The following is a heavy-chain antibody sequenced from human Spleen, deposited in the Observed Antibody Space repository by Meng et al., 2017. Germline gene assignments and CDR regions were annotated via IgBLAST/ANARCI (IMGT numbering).Heavy chain of an antibody. D-gene: IGHD1-1*01. Sequence: GESLKISCAASGFTFSRYAMTWVRQAPGKGLEWVSAISGSGVSTYYADSVKGRFTISRDNSKNTLYLQMNSLRAENTAVYYCAKDREGTTADYFDYWGQGTLVTVSS. CDR2: ISGSGVST. CDR1: GFTFSRYA. V-gene: IGHV3-23*01. J-gene: IGHJ4*02. CDR3: AKDREGTTADYFDY.